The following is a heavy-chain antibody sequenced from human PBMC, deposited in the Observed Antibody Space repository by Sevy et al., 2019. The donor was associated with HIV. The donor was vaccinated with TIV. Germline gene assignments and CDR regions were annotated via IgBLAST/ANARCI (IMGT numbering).Heavy chain of an antibody. CDR1: GFTFSSYV. V-gene: IGHV3-23*01. Sequence: GGSLRLSCAASGFTFSSYVMSWVRQAPGKGLEWVSAISGSGGSTYYADSVKGRFTISRDNSKNTLYLQMNSLRAEDTAVYYCAKGREKAAGRYYYYGMDVWGQGTTVTVSS. CDR3: AKGREKAAGRYYYYGMDV. J-gene: IGHJ6*02. D-gene: IGHD6-13*01. CDR2: ISGSGGST.